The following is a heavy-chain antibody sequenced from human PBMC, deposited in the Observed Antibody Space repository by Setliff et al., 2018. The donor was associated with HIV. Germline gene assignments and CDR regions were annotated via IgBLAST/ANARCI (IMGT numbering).Heavy chain of an antibody. J-gene: IGHJ5*02. CDR1: GASISSSPYY. Sequence: SETLSLTCSVSGASISSSPYYWAWIRQPPGKGLEWIATISYSGSTHYNLALMSRVTISMDMSRNQFSVKLSSVTAADTAIYYCATLNFPLNWFDPWGQGTPVTVSS. V-gene: IGHV4-39*01. CDR3: ATLNFPLNWFDP. CDR2: ISYSGST.